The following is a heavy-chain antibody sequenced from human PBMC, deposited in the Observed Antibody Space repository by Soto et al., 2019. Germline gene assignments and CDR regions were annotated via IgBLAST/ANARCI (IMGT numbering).Heavy chain of an antibody. Sequence: QPGGSLRLSCAASGFTFSSYGMHWVRQAPGKGLEWAAVISYDGSNKYYADSVKGRFTISRDNSKNTLYLQMNSLRAEDTAVYYCAKDNSYYDGSGYSPWGYYFDYWGQGTLVTVSS. V-gene: IGHV3-30*18. CDR3: AKDNSYYDGSGYSPWGYYFDY. J-gene: IGHJ4*02. CDR1: GFTFSSYG. CDR2: ISYDGSNK. D-gene: IGHD3-22*01.